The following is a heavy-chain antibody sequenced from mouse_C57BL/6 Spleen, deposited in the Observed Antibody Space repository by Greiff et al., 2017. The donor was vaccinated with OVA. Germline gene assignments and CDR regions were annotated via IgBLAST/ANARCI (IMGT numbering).Heavy chain of an antibody. Sequence: EVKLVESGGGLVKPGGSLKLSCAASGFTFSDYGMHWVRQAPEKGLEWVAYISSGSSTIYYADTVKGRFTISRDNAKNTLFLQMTSLRSEYTAMYYCARGLYYAMDYWGQGTSVSVSS. V-gene: IGHV5-17*01. CDR1: GFTFSDYG. CDR3: ARGLYYAMDY. J-gene: IGHJ4*01. CDR2: ISSGSSTI.